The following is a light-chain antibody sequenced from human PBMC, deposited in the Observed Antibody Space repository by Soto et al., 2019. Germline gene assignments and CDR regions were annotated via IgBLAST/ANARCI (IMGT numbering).Light chain of an antibody. CDR3: QQYGSSLT. Sequence: EIVLTQSPGTLSLSPGERATLAFRASKSVSNYLAWYQQKSGQAPRLLIYGASSRASGIPDRFSGSGSGTDFTLTISRVEPEDFAVYYCQQYGSSLTFGLGTKVDI. V-gene: IGKV3-20*01. J-gene: IGKJ1*01. CDR2: GAS. CDR1: KSVSNY.